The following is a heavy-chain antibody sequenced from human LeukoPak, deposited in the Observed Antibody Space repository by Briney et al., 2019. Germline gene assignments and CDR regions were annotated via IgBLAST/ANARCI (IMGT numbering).Heavy chain of an antibody. CDR2: IYYSGNT. D-gene: IGHD3-16*02. CDR1: GGSISDYY. J-gene: IGHJ4*02. V-gene: IGHV4-59*01. Sequence: SETLSLTCTVSGGSISDYYWSWIRQPPGKGLEWIGYIYYSGNTNYNPSLKSRVTISVDTSKSQFSLKLSSVTAADTAVYYCARLNYVWGSYRNQFDYWGQGTLVTVSS. CDR3: ARLNYVWGSYRNQFDY.